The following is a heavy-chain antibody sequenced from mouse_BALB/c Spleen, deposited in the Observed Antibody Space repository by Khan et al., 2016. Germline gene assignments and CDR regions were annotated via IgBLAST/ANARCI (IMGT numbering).Heavy chain of an antibody. D-gene: IGHD1-1*01. CDR1: GYAFTNYL. CDR3: ARSTTVVAYYFDY. V-gene: IGHV1-54*01. Sequence: QVQLQQSGAELVRPGTSVKVSCKASGYAFTNYLIEWVKQRPGQGLEWIGVINPGSGGTNYNEKFKGKATLTADKSSSTAYMQLSRLTSDDSAVYSCARSTTVVAYYFDYWGQGTTLTVSS. CDR2: INPGSGGT. J-gene: IGHJ2*01.